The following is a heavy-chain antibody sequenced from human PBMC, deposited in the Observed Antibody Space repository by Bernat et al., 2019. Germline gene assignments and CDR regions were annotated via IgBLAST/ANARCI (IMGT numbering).Heavy chain of an antibody. CDR3: AEASSSWGKYYYYGMDV. CDR2: ISYDGGNK. CDR1: GLTFSSYG. Sequence: QVQLVESGGGVVQPGRSLRLSCAASGLTFSSYGMPWVRQAPGKGLEWVAVISYDGGNKYYADSVKGRFTISRNNSKNTLYPQMNSVRAEDTAVYYCAEASSSWGKYYYYGMDVWGQGTTVTVSS. J-gene: IGHJ6*02. V-gene: IGHV3-30*18. D-gene: IGHD2-15*01.